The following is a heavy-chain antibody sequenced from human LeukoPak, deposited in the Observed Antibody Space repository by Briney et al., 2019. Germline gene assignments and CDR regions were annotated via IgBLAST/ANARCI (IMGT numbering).Heavy chain of an antibody. CDR2: INHSGST. V-gene: IGHV4-34*01. CDR3: ARLLSDYMDV. CDR1: GGSFSGYY. Sequence: SETLSLTCAVYGGSFSGYYWSWIRQPPGKGLEWIGEINHSGSTNYNPSLKSRVTISVDTSKNQFSLKLTSVTAADTAVYYCARLLSDYMDVWGKGTTVTISS. J-gene: IGHJ6*03. D-gene: IGHD2/OR15-2a*01.